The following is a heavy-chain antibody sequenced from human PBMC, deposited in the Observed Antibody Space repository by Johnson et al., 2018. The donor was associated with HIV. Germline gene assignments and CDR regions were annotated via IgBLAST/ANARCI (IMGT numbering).Heavy chain of an antibody. CDR3: ARECGCSGSYLHDGAFDI. Sequence: VQLVESGGGLVQPGGSLRLSCAASGFTFSSYDMHWVRQGTGKGLEWVSAIGTAGDTYYPGSVKGRFTISRENAKNSLYLQMNSLRAEDTAVYYCARECGCSGSYLHDGAFDIWGQGTMVTVSS. CDR2: IGTAGDT. J-gene: IGHJ3*02. CDR1: GFTFSSYD. D-gene: IGHD1-26*01. V-gene: IGHV3-13*01.